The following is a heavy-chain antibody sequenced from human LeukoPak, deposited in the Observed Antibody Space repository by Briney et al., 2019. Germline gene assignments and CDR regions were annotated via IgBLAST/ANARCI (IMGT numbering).Heavy chain of an antibody. Sequence: GGSLRLSCAASGFTFTRFWLTWVRQSPGKGLEWAANINPDGTKTTYVDSVEGRFAISRDNAKNSVFLLMTSLRAEDTAMYYCATAPASVDSSWGQGTLVALSS. D-gene: IGHD3-3*01. V-gene: IGHV3-7*01. CDR3: ATAPASVDSS. CDR1: GFTFTRFW. CDR2: INPDGTKT. J-gene: IGHJ5*02.